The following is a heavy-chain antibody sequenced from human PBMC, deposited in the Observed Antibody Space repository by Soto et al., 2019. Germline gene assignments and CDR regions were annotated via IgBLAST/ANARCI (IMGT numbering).Heavy chain of an antibody. J-gene: IGHJ4*02. CDR2: IYWDDDT. Sequence: QITMKEAGPTLVKPTQTLTLTCSFSGFSRITSGVGVGWIRQPPGKALEWLALIYWDDDTGYSTSLRNRLTITKDTSRNQVVLTMTNMDPADTGTYSCAHTMAPRILDSWGQGTLVTVSS. V-gene: IGHV2-5*02. CDR1: GFSRITSGVG. CDR3: AHTMAPRILDS.